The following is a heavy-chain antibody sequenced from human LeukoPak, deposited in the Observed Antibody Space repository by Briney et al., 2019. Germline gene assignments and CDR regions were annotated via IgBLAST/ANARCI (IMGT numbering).Heavy chain of an antibody. CDR2: IYYSGST. CDR3: ASQRGYSYGSYYFDY. V-gene: IGHV4-39*01. Sequence: SETLPLTCSVSGGSISSPSYYWGWIRQPPGKGLEWIGTIYYSGSTSYNPSLNSRVTISVDTSKNQFSLRLSSVTAADTAVYYCASQRGYSYGSYYFDYWGQGTLVTVSS. J-gene: IGHJ4*02. D-gene: IGHD5-18*01. CDR1: GGSISSPSYY.